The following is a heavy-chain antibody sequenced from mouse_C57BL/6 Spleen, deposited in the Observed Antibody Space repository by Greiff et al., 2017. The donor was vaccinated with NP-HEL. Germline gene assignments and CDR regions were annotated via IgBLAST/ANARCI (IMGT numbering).Heavy chain of an antibody. CDR2: INPSSGYT. D-gene: IGHD1-1*01. CDR1: GYTFTSYW. CDR3: ARYGSREYCDV. V-gene: IGHV1-7*01. Sequence: VQLQQSGAELAKPGASVKLSCKASGYTFTSYWMHWVKQRPRQGLEWIGYINPSSGYTKYNQKFKDKATLTADKSSSPAYMQLSSLTYEDSAVYYCARYGSREYCDVWGTGTTVTVSS. J-gene: IGHJ1*03.